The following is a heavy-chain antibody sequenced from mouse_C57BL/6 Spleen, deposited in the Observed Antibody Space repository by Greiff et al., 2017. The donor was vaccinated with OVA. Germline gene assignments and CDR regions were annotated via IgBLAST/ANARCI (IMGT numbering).Heavy chain of an antibody. V-gene: IGHV1-69*01. J-gene: IGHJ2*01. CDR2: IDPSDSYT. CDR3: AITTVVATRRYFDY. D-gene: IGHD1-1*01. CDR1: GYTFTSYW. Sequence: VQLQQPGAELVMPGASVKLSCKASGYTFTSYWMHWVKQRPGQGLEWIGEIDPSDSYTNYNQKFKGKSTLTVDKSSSTADMQRSSLTSEDAAVYYCAITTVVATRRYFDYWGQGTTLTVSS.